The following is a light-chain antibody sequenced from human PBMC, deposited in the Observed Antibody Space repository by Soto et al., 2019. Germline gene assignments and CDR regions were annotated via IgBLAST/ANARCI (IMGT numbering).Light chain of an antibody. J-gene: IGKJ4*01. CDR1: QSISGW. Sequence: IQLTQSPSSLPASVGDRVTITCRASQSISGWLAWYQQKPGKAPKFLIYAASTLYGGVPSRFSGSGSGTDFALTITSLQAEDFATYYCQQLRMYPSTFGGGTKVDIK. CDR3: QQLRMYPST. V-gene: IGKV1-9*01. CDR2: AAS.